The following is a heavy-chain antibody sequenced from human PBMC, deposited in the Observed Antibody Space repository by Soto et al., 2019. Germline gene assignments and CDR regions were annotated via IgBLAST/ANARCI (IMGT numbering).Heavy chain of an antibody. CDR1: GFNFGAYA. CDR2: ISGSSSGT. V-gene: IGHV3-23*01. Sequence: PGGSLRLSCEASGFNFGAYAMSWVRQAPGKGLEWVSGISGSSSGTYYTDSVKGRLTISRDNSKNTVYLQMNSLRGEDTAVYYCAKDRSENFWVYYYAMDVWGQGTAVTVSS. J-gene: IGHJ6*02. D-gene: IGHD6-19*01. CDR3: AKDRSENFWVYYYAMDV.